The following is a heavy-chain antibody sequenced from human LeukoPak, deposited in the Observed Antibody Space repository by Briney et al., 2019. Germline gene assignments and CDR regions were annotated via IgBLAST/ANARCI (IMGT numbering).Heavy chain of an antibody. CDR2: INPNSGGT. CDR1: GYTFTGYY. V-gene: IGHV1-2*02. J-gene: IGHJ4*02. D-gene: IGHD6-19*01. Sequence: ASVKVSCKASGYTFTGYYMHWVRQAPGQGLEWMGWINPNSGGTNYAQKFQGRVTMTRDTSISTAYMELSRLRSDDTAVYYCTRVAGYSSGWYYFDYWGQGTLVTVSS. CDR3: TRVAGYSSGWYYFDY.